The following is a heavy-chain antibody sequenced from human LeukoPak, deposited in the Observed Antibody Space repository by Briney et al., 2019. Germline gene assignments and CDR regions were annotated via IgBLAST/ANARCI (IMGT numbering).Heavy chain of an antibody. J-gene: IGHJ4*02. D-gene: IGHD5-24*01. CDR2: IKSDGITI. V-gene: IGHV3-74*01. Sequence: GGSLRLSCAASGFTFGNYMMHWVRHAPGKGLVWVSRIKSDGITITYADSVKGRFTISRDNAKNTLYLQMNSLRAEDTAVYYCARDGDGYNLYYFDYWGQGTLVTVSS. CDR3: ARDGDGYNLYYFDY. CDR1: GFTFGNYM.